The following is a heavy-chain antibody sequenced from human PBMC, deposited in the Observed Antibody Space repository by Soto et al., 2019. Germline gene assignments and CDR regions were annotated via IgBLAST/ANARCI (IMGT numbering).Heavy chain of an antibody. V-gene: IGHV3-30*03. J-gene: IGHJ6*02. CDR3: ASWQVSSVYFFVRFYYGMDV. CDR2: ISNDGGYT. D-gene: IGHD3-22*01. Sequence: QVQLVESGGGVVHPGRSLRLSCAASGFTFSSHGMHWVRQAPGKGLEWVAVISNDGGYTDYADSVKGRFTISRDNSKNTLILQMDSLRAADTAVYYCASWQVSSVYFFVRFYYGMDVGCQGNTVTVSS. CDR1: GFTFSSHG.